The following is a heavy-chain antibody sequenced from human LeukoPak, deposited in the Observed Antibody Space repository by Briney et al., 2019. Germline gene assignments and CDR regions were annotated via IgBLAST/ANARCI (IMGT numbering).Heavy chain of an antibody. Sequence: SQTLSLTCAVSGGSISSYYWSWIRQPPGKGLEWIGYTHYSGSTDYNPSLKTRVTISVDTSKNQFSLKLSSVTAADTAVYYCARGAAGTVPFDYWGQGTLVTVSS. V-gene: IGHV4-59*08. J-gene: IGHJ4*02. CDR1: GGSISSYY. CDR3: ARGAAGTVPFDY. CDR2: THYSGST. D-gene: IGHD6-13*01.